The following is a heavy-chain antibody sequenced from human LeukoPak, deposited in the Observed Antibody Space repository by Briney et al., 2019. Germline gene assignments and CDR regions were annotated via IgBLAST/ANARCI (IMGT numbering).Heavy chain of an antibody. V-gene: IGHV1-69*02. Sequence: KVSCKASGGTFNSYTISWVRQAPGQGPEWMGRITPLLNIANYAQKFQGRVTITADKFTGTAYMELSSLTSEDTAVYYCARAGIAAAGTGFDYWGQGTLVTVSS. D-gene: IGHD6-13*01. CDR3: ARAGIAAAGTGFDY. CDR1: GGTFNSYT. CDR2: ITPLLNIA. J-gene: IGHJ4*02.